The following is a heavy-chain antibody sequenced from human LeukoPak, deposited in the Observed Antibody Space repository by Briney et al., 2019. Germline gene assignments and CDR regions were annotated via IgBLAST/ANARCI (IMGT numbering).Heavy chain of an antibody. CDR3: VKDQHCSTISCATRTGFDP. Sequence: SGGSLRLSCSASGLSSSRYTIHWVRQAPGKGLEFVSGISSTGGSTNYPDSVKDRFSISRDNSKNTLYLQMTSLRADDTAVYYCVKDQHCSTISCATRTGFDPWGQGTSVTVSS. V-gene: IGHV3-64D*06. CDR2: ISSTGGST. CDR1: GLSSSRYT. J-gene: IGHJ5*02. D-gene: IGHD2-2*01.